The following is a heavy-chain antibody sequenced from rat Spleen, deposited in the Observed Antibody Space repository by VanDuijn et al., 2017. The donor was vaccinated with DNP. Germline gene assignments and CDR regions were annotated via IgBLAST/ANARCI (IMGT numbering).Heavy chain of an antibody. CDR3: ARRRLPYWYFDF. CDR1: GYTFTTYY. J-gene: IGHJ1*01. D-gene: IGHD1-4*01. Sequence: QVQLQQSGAELATPGSSVQISCKASGYTFTTYYISWIKQTTGQGLEYIGYINTGSGGTNYNEKFKGKATLTVDKSSSTAFMQLSSLTPDDSAVYHCARRRLPYWYFDFWGPGTMVTVSS. V-gene: IGHV1-43*01. CDR2: INTGSGGT.